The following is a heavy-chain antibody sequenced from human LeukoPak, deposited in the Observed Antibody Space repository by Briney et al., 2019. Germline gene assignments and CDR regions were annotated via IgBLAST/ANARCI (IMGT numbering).Heavy chain of an antibody. J-gene: IGHJ5*02. CDR3: ARDTAMVTYWFDP. V-gene: IGHV1-18*01. CDR1: GYSFTNDD. CDR2: ISSYSGNT. Sequence: ASVKVSCKASGYSFTNDDISWVRQAPGQGLEWMGWISSYSGNTDYAQKFQGRVTMTTDTSTSTAYMELSRLRSDDTAVYYCARDTAMVTYWFDPWGQGTLVTVSS. D-gene: IGHD5-18*01.